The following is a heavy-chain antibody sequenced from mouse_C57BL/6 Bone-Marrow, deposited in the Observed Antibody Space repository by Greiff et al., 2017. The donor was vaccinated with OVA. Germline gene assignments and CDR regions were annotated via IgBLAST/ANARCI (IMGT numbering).Heavy chain of an antibody. CDR1: GYAFSSSW. Sequence: QVQLQQSGPELVKPGASVKISCKASGYAFSSSWMNWVKQRPGKGLEWIGRIYPGDGDTNYNGKFKGKATLTADNSSSTAYMQLSSLTSEDSAVYFCARTYYYGSSYEFAYWGQGTLVTVSA. D-gene: IGHD1-1*01. CDR3: ARTYYYGSSYEFAY. J-gene: IGHJ3*01. CDR2: IYPGDGDT. V-gene: IGHV1-82*01.